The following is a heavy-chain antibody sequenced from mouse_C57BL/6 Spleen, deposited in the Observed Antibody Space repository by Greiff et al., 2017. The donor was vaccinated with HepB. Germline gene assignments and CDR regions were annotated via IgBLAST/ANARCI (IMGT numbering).Heavy chain of an antibody. D-gene: IGHD1-1*01. J-gene: IGHJ4*01. CDR3: ANVVAGENYAMDY. CDR1: GYAFSSYW. V-gene: IGHV1-80*01. Sequence: VQLQESGAELVKPGASVKISCKASGYAFSSYWMNWVKQRPGKGLEWIGQIYPGDGDTNYNGKFKGKATLTADKSSSTAYMQLSSLTSEDSAVYVCANVVAGENYAMDYWGQGTSVTVSS. CDR2: IYPGDGDT.